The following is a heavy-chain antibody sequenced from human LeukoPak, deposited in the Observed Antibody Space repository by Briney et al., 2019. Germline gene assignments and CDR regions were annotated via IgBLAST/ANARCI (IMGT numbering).Heavy chain of an antibody. CDR2: ISYDGSNK. CDR3: ACDSAAGPMDV. CDR1: GFTFSSYA. J-gene: IGHJ6*03. D-gene: IGHD6-25*01. V-gene: IGHV3-30*01. Sequence: GGSLRLSCAASGFTFSSYAMHWVRQAPGKGLEWVAVISYDGSNKYYADSVKGRFTISRDNSKNTLYLQMNSLRAEDTAVYYCACDSAAGPMDVWGKGTTVTVSS.